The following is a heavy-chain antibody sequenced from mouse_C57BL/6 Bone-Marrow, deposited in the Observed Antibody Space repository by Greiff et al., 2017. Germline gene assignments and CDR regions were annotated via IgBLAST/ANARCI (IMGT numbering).Heavy chain of an antibody. CDR2: ISNGGGST. J-gene: IGHJ4*01. CDR1: GFTFSDYY. V-gene: IGHV5-12*01. D-gene: IGHD2-3*01. CDR3: ARRGGYYDGYYVSYYAMDY. Sequence: EVKLMESGGGLVQPGGSLKLSCAASGFTFSDYYMYWVRQTPEKRLEWVAYISNGGGSTYYPDTVKGRFTISRDNAKNTLYLQMSRLKSEDTAMYYCARRGGYYDGYYVSYYAMDYWGQGTSVTVSS.